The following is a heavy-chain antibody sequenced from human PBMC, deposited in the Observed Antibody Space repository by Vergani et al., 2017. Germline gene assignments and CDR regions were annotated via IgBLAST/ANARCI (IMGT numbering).Heavy chain of an antibody. CDR3: ARVRELYDFWSDRVRYYYYMDV. J-gene: IGHJ6*03. V-gene: IGHV4-34*01. Sequence: QVQLQQWGAGLLKPSETLSLTCAVYGGSFSGYYWSWIRQPPGKGLEWIGEINQSGSTNYNQSLKSRVTISVDTSKNQFSLKLSSVTAADTAVYYCARVRELYDFWSDRVRYYYYMDVWGKGTTVTVSS. CDR2: INQSGST. CDR1: GGSFSGYY. D-gene: IGHD3-3*01.